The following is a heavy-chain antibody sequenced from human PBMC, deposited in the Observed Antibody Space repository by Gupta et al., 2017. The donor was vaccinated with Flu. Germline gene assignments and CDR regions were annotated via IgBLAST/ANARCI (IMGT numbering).Heavy chain of an antibody. V-gene: IGHV4-31*03. D-gene: IGHD5-18*01. CDR3: VRGLDRYGSFDD. J-gene: IGHJ5*02. CDR1: GGSISSGGYY. Sequence: QVQLPESGPGLVTPSQPLSLTCTVSGGSISSGGYYWSWIRQHPGKGLEWIGYIYYRGSTLDNSSLKSRFTISVDTLKKQCSLKLSSVTDADTAVYYCVRGLDRYGSFDDWGQGTLVTVSS. CDR2: IYYRGST.